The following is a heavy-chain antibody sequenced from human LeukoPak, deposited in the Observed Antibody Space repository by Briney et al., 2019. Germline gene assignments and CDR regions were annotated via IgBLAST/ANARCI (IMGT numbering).Heavy chain of an antibody. CDR2: IYYTGNT. CDR3: ARQTGSGLFTLP. Sequence: SETLSLTCTVSGVSISSSNSYWGWIRQPPGKGLEWIGSIYYTGNTYYNASLKSRVTISIDTSKNQTSLRLTSVTATDMAMYYCARQTGSGLFTLPGGQGTLVTVSS. V-gene: IGHV4-39*01. J-gene: IGHJ4*02. CDR1: GVSISSSNSY. D-gene: IGHD3/OR15-3a*01.